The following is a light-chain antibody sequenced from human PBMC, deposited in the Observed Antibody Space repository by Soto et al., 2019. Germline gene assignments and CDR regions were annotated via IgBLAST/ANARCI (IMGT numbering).Light chain of an antibody. CDR1: QSVSDTH. CDR3: QQYHTSPSLT. V-gene: IGKV3-20*01. J-gene: IGKJ4*01. Sequence: EIVLTQSPGILSLSPGERATLSCRASQSVSDTHVAWYQQKPGQAPRLVIYGGSSRATGIPDRFSGSGSGTDFTLTISRLEPEDFAVYYCQQYHTSPSLTFGGGTKVDIK. CDR2: GGS.